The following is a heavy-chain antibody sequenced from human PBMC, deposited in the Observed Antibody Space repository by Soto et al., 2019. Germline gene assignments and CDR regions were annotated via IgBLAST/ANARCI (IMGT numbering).Heavy chain of an antibody. J-gene: IGHJ4*02. CDR2: IINDGSRT. CDR3: ARYVHVQSFDF. Sequence: EAHLVESGGGLVQPGGSLRLSCVASGFTFSSYWMHWVRQVPGKGLVWVSCIINDGSRTRYADSVKGRFTISRDNAKNTRYVQMNSRSGEDGAVYYCARYVHVQSFDFWGQGTLVTVSS. V-gene: IGHV3-74*01. CDR1: GFTFSSYW. D-gene: IGHD1-1*01.